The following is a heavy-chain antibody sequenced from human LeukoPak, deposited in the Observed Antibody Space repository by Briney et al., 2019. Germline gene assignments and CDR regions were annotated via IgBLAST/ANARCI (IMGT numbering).Heavy chain of an antibody. V-gene: IGHV3-23*01. D-gene: IGHD2-2*01. J-gene: IGHJ4*02. CDR2: ISGGGGST. CDR1: GFTFSSYA. CDR3: AKRRDYQTPYFHY. Sequence: GGSLRLSCAASGFTFSSYAMSWVRQAPGKGLEWVSAISGGGGSTYYADSVKGRFTISRDNSKNTLYLQMSSLRAEDTAVYYCAKRRDYQTPYFHYWGQGTLVTVSS.